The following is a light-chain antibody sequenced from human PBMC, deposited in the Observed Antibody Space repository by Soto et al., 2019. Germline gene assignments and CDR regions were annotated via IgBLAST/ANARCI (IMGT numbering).Light chain of an antibody. CDR2: GSS. CDR3: QQYENWPRT. CDR1: QSISSN. V-gene: IGKV3-15*01. Sequence: EIVMTQSPATLSVSPGERVTLSCRASQSISSNLAWYQQKPGQAPRLLFYGSSTKATGIPAMFSGSGSGTEFSLTISSLQSEDFAVYYCQQYENWPRTFGQGTKVEIK. J-gene: IGKJ1*01.